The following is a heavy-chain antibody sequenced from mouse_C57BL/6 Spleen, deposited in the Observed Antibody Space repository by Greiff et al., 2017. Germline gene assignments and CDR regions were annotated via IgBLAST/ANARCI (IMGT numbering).Heavy chain of an antibody. Sequence: EVKVVESGGGLVKPGGSLQLSCAASGFTFSSYTMSWVRQTPEKRLEWVATISGGGGNNYYPDSVKGRFTISRDNAKNTLYLQMSSLRSEDTALYYCARHWRYDYDIYAMDYWGQGTSVTVSS. V-gene: IGHV5-9*01. CDR1: GFTFSSYT. J-gene: IGHJ4*01. CDR2: ISGGGGNN. D-gene: IGHD2-4*01. CDR3: ARHWRYDYDIYAMDY.